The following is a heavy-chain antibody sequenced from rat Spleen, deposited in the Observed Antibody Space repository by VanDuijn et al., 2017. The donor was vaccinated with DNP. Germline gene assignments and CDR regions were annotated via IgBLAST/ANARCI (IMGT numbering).Heavy chain of an antibody. V-gene: IGHV2S12*01. D-gene: IGHD1-2*01. CDR3: TGGGSTIYPLIY. CDR1: GVSLTNFG. CDR2: MSGAGAT. J-gene: IGHJ3*01. Sequence: QVQLRESGPGLVQPSQTLSLACTVSGVSLTNFGVNWVRHPPGKGLEWIAAMSGAGATYDNSVLKSRLSFSTDPSRNQVFLHMDSLQTEDTAIYFCTGGGSTIYPLIYWGQGTLVTVSS.